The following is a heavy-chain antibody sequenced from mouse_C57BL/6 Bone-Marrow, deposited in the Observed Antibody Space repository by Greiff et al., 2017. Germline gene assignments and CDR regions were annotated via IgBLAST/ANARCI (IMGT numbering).Heavy chain of an antibody. CDR3: ARSDPSPTYCFDY. CDR1: GYSFTGYF. Sequence: EVQLQQSGPELVKPGDSVKISCKASGYSFTGYFMNWVMQSHGKSLEWIGRINPYNGDTFYNQKFKGKATLTVDKSSSTAHMELRSLTSEDSAVYYCARSDPSPTYCFDYWGQGTTLTVSS. J-gene: IGHJ2*01. V-gene: IGHV1-20*01. CDR2: INPYNGDT.